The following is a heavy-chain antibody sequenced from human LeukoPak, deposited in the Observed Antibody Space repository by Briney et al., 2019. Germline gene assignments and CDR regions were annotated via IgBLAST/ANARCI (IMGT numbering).Heavy chain of an antibody. V-gene: IGHV5-51*01. D-gene: IGHD3-22*01. CDR3: ARANYYYDSGDY. Sequence: GGALQISCKGSGYSFTSYWIGGVRQMPGKGLEGTGIIYPGDSDTRYSPSFQGQVTISADKSISTAYLQWSSLKASDTAMYYCARANYYYDSGDYWGQGTLVTVSS. CDR1: GYSFTSYW. CDR2: IYPGDSDT. J-gene: IGHJ4*02.